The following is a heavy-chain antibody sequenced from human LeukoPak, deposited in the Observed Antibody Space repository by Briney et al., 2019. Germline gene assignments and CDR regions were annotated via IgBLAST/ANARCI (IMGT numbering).Heavy chain of an antibody. V-gene: IGHV4-59*12. J-gene: IGHJ6*03. Sequence: SETLSLTCTVSGGSISSSYWSWIRQPPGKGLEWIGYIYYSGNTNYNPSLKSRVTISLDTSKNQFSLGLTSVTAADTAVYYCARDNRGYSYGRGYSYYYYMDVWGKGTTVTVPS. CDR2: IYYSGNT. CDR1: GGSISSSY. CDR3: ARDNRGYSYGRGYSYYYYMDV. D-gene: IGHD5-18*01.